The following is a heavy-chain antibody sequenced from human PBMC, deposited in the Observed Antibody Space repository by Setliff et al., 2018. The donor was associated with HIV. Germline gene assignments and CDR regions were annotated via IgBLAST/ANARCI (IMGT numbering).Heavy chain of an antibody. Sequence: PSETLSLTCTVTGGSISSGGFYWTWIRQPPGKGLEWIGYIYTSGSTNYNPSLKSRVTISVDTSKNQFSLKLSSVTAADTAVYYCARGLSFYDPGGFDYWGQGTLVTVS. CDR2: IYTSGST. CDR1: GGSISSGGFY. J-gene: IGHJ4*02. CDR3: ARGLSFYDPGGFDY. V-gene: IGHV4-61*08. D-gene: IGHD3-22*01.